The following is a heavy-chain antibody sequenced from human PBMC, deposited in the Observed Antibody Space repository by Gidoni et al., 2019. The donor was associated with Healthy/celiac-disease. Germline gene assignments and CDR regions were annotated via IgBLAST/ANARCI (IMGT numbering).Heavy chain of an antibody. V-gene: IGHV3-9*01. CDR3: AKGSIRIQLWAFGYYGMDV. CDR2: ISWNSGSI. Sequence: EVQLVESGGGLVQPGRSLRLSCAASGFTFDDYAMHWVRQAPGKGLEWVSGISWNSGSIGYADSVKGRFTISRDNAKNSLYLQMNSLRAEDTALYYCAKGSIRIQLWAFGYYGMDVWGQGTTVTVSS. CDR1: GFTFDDYA. J-gene: IGHJ6*02. D-gene: IGHD5-18*01.